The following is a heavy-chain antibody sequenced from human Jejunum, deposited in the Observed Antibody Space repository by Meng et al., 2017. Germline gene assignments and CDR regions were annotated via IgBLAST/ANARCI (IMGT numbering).Heavy chain of an antibody. CDR3: AKKGSNGGNGFDF. CDR1: GFTFSSYW. D-gene: IGHD4-23*01. Sequence: EVQLVESGGGLVQPGGSLRLSCAASGFTFSSYWMVWVRQAPGKGLVWVSMISGSGDSINYADSVKGRFTVSRDNSRNTLYLQMNSLEADDTAVYYCAKKGSNGGNGFDFWGQGTLVTVSS. J-gene: IGHJ4*02. V-gene: IGHV3-23*04. CDR2: ISGSGDSI.